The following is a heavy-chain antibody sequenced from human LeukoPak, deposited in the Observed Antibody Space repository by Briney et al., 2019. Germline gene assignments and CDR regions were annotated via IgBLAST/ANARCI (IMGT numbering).Heavy chain of an antibody. J-gene: IGHJ5*02. CDR1: GFTFSRYS. CDR3: ASLEYYDILTGDNWFDP. Sequence: GGSLRLSCAASGFTFSRYSMNWVRQAPGKGLEWVSSISSGGIYIYYADSVKGRFTISRDNAKNSLFLRMNSLRAEDTAVYYCASLEYYDILTGDNWFDPWGQGTLVTVSP. V-gene: IGHV3-21*01. D-gene: IGHD3-9*01. CDR2: ISSGGIYI.